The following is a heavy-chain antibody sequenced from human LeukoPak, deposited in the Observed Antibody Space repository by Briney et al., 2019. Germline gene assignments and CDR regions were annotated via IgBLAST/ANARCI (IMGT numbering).Heavy chain of an antibody. J-gene: IGHJ4*02. Sequence: GGSLRLSCAASGFTFSSYAMHWVRQAPGKGLEWVAVISYDGSNKYYADSVKGRFTISRDNSKITLYLQMNSLRAEDTAVYYCAREGLYDFWSGYYTGFDYWGQGTLVTVSS. V-gene: IGHV3-30-3*01. CDR3: AREGLYDFWSGYYTGFDY. CDR2: ISYDGSNK. CDR1: GFTFSSYA. D-gene: IGHD3-3*01.